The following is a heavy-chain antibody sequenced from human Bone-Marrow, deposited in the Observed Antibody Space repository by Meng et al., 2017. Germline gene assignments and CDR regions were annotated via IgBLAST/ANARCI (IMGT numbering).Heavy chain of an antibody. CDR2: IKQDGSEK. CDR3: AKDGQRPF. CDR1: GFTFSSYW. Sequence: GESLKISCAASGFTFSSYWMSWVRQAPGKGLEWVANIKQDGSEKYYVDSVKGRFTISRDNAKNSLHLQMNSLRPDDTAFYYCAKDGQRPFWGQGTLVTVSS. D-gene: IGHD6-25*01. J-gene: IGHJ4*02. V-gene: IGHV3-7*03.